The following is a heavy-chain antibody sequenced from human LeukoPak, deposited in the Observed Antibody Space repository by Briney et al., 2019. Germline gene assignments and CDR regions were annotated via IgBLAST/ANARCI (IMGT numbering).Heavy chain of an antibody. D-gene: IGHD1-26*01. J-gene: IGHJ6*03. CDR1: GFTFSIYW. CDR3: ARAGAPLSYYFMDV. CDR2: INSDGSST. Sequence: QPGGSLILSCASSGFTFSIYWMHWVRPAPGKGLVWVSRINSDGSSTSYAVSVKGRFTISRDNAKNTLYLQMSSLRAEDTAVYYCARAGAPLSYYFMDVWGKGTTVTVSS. V-gene: IGHV3-74*01.